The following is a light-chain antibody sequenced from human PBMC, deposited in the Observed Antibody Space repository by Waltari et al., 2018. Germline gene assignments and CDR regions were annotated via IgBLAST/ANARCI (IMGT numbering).Light chain of an antibody. V-gene: IGKV3-20*01. CDR3: QHYVRLPAT. CDR2: GAS. J-gene: IGKJ1*01. CDR1: QSVSRT. Sequence: EIVLTQSPATLSLSPGERAPPTCRASQSVSRTLAWYQQKPGQAPRLLIYGASSRATGIPDRFSGSGSGTDFSLTISRLEPEDFAVYYCQHYVRLPATFGQGTKVEIK.